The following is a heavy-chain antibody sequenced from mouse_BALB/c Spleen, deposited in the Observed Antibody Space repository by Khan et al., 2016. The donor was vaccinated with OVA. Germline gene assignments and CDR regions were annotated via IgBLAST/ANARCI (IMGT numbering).Heavy chain of an antibody. V-gene: IGHV3-2*02. Sequence: EVQLQESGPGLVKPSQSLSLTCTVTGYSITSGYAWNWIRQFPGNKLEWMGYISYSGVTSYTPSLKSRISITRDTSKNQFFLQLTSVTTEDTATYCCARGNSYGYYFDYWGPRTTLTFSS. CDR2: ISYSGVT. D-gene: IGHD1-1*01. CDR3: ARGNSYGYYFDY. CDR1: GYSITSGYA. J-gene: IGHJ2*01.